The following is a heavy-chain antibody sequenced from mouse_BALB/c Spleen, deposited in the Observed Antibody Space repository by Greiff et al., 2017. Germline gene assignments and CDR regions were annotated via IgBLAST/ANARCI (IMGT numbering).Heavy chain of an antibody. Sequence: QVQLQQSGAELAKPGASVKMSCKASGYTFTSYWMHWVKQRPGQGLEWIGYINPSTGYTEYNQKFKDKATLTADKSSSTAYMQLSSLTSEDSAVYYCARSGGLRRHYYAMDYWGQGTSVTVSS. D-gene: IGHD2-4*01. CDR3: ARSGGLRRHYYAMDY. CDR1: GYTFTSYW. CDR2: INPSTGYT. J-gene: IGHJ4*01. V-gene: IGHV1-7*01.